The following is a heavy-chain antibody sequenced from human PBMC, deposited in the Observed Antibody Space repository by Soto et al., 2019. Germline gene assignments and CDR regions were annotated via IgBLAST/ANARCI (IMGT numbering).Heavy chain of an antibody. CDR3: ASYHYLDLWTGSRHYMDV. V-gene: IGHV4-34*01. J-gene: IGHJ6*03. CDR2: INHSGTT. CDR1: GGSLSGYY. Sequence: QVHLEQWGAGLLNTSETLSLTCAVYGGSLSGYYWSWVRQSPGKGLEWIGEINHSGTTNYNPSLKTRVTISADTSKHQFSLRLSSVTAADSAVYYCASYHYLDLWTGSRHYMDVWGRGTTVTVSS. D-gene: IGHD3-9*01.